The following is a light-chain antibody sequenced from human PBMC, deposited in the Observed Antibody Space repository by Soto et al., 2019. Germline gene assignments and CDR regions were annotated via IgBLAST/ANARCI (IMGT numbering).Light chain of an antibody. Sequence: EMVLTQSPGTLSLSPGERVTLSCRASQTVSSNSLAWYQHRPGQAPRVLLHGVSTRATGIGDRFSGSGSGSGTDFTLTISRVEPEDFEVYYCQQYITTPWTFGQGTKVDIK. V-gene: IGKV3-20*01. CDR1: QTVSSNS. CDR3: QQYITTPWT. CDR2: GVS. J-gene: IGKJ1*01.